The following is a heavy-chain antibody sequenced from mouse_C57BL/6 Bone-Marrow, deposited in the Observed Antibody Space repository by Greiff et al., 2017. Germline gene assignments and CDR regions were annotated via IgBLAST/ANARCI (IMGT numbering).Heavy chain of an antibody. CDR2: IYPRSGNT. CDR1: GYTFTSYG. V-gene: IGHV1-81*01. CDR3: ASPSGSSGYAMDY. Sequence: VKLQESGAELARPGASVKLSCKASGYTFTSYGISWVKQRTGQGLEWIGEIYPRSGNTYYNEKFKGKATLTADKSSSTAYMALRSLTSEDSAVYFCASPSGSSGYAMDYWGQGTSVTVSS. J-gene: IGHJ4*01. D-gene: IGHD3-2*02.